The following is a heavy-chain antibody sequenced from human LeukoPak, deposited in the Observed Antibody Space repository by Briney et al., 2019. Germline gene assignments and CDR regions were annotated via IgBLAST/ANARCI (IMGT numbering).Heavy chain of an antibody. Sequence: SETPSLTCAVYGGSFSGYYWSWIRQPPGKGLEWIGEISHSGSTNYNPSLKSRVTISVDTSKNQFSLKLSSVTAADTAVYYCASKGGYCSGGSCSRPYYYYGMDVWGKGTTVTVSS. CDR1: GGSFSGYY. CDR2: ISHSGST. J-gene: IGHJ6*04. D-gene: IGHD2-15*01. V-gene: IGHV4-34*01. CDR3: ASKGGYCSGGSCSRPYYYYGMDV.